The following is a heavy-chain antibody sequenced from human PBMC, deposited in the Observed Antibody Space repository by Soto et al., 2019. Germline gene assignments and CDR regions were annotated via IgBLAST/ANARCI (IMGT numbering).Heavy chain of an antibody. CDR1: GGSITDKW. V-gene: IGHV4-4*02. J-gene: IGHJ4*02. CDR2: VHHSGST. D-gene: IGHD3-16*01. CDR3: AREGDHPFSLGY. Sequence: QVQLQESGPGLVKPSGILSLTCAVSGGSITDKWWSWIRQTPGNGLEWIGEVHHSGSTNYSPAPKRRFTTAGDTSKNDFSLKLFSLTAADTAIYYCAREGDHPFSLGYWGQGTLVTVSS.